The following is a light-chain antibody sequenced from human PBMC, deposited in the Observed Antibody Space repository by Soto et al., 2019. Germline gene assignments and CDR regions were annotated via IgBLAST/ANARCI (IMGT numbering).Light chain of an antibody. CDR2: ASS. Sequence: DIQMTQSPSSLSASVGDRFTITCRASQSISRYLNWYQQKPGNAPTLLXYASSTLESGVPSRFSGSGSGTDFTLTFSSLPPEDFETYHCQQTYSIPWTFGRGTKVDIK. CDR1: QSISRY. J-gene: IGKJ1*01. V-gene: IGKV1-39*01. CDR3: QQTYSIPWT.